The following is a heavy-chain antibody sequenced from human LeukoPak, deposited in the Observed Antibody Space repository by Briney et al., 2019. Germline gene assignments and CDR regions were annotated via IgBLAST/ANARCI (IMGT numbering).Heavy chain of an antibody. J-gene: IGHJ4*02. CDR2: INHSGST. D-gene: IGHD3-22*01. CDR1: GGSFSGYY. V-gene: IGHV4-34*01. CDR3: ARGRGRYYYDSSGYYY. Sequence: SETLSLTCAVYGGSFSGYYWSGIRQPPGKGLEWIGEINHSGSTNYNPSLKSRVTISVDTSKNQFSLKLSSVTAADTAVYYCARGRGRYYYDSSGYYYWGQGTLVTVSS.